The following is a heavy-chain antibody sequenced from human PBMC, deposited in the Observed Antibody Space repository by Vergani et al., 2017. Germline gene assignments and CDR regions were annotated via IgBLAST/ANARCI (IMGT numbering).Heavy chain of an antibody. Sequence: QVQLQESGPGLVKPSETLSLTCTVSGGSISSYYWSWIRQPPGKGLEWIGYIYYSGSTYYNPSLKSRVTISVETSKNQFSLKLSSVTAADTAVYYCARDYRGGWPIDYWGQGTLVTVSS. J-gene: IGHJ4*02. D-gene: IGHD6-19*01. CDR1: GGSISSYY. CDR2: IYYSGST. CDR3: ARDYRGGWPIDY. V-gene: IGHV4-59*12.